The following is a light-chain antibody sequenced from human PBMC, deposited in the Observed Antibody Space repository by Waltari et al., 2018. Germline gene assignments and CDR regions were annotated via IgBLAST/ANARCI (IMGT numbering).Light chain of an antibody. Sequence: DIQMTHFPSSLSASAGDRVTITCRASQDINTHLNWYQQKPGKPPKRLIYAASNLESEVPSRFSGSGSGTDFTLTISSLQPEDFATYYCLHYSDNPYSFGQGTKVEIK. CDR2: AAS. J-gene: IGKJ2*03. V-gene: IGKV1-17*01. CDR1: QDINTH. CDR3: LHYSDNPYS.